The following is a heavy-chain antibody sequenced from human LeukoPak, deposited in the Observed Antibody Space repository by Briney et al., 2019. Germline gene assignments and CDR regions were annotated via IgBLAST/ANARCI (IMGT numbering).Heavy chain of an antibody. CDR3: ARRLWIGRVDYMDV. CDR1: GYSFSTYW. Sequence: GESLKISCRGSGYSFSTYWIGWVRQMPGKGLEGMGIIYPGDSDTRYSPSFQGQVTISADKSISTAYLQWSSLKASDTAMYYCARRLWIGRVDYMDVWGKGTTVTVSS. D-gene: IGHD3-10*01. J-gene: IGHJ6*03. CDR2: IYPGDSDT. V-gene: IGHV5-51*01.